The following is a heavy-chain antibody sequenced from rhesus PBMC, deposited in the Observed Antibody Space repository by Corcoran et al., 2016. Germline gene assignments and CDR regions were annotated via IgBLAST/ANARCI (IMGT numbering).Heavy chain of an antibody. Sequence: QVQLQESGPGLVKPSATLSLTCVVSGGSISDSYFWNWFRQPPGTGLEWIGYFYGSGGTTYYNPSLRSRVTMSTDTSKNQFSLNLNSVSAADTAVYYCARDVGAAGTNQFNVWGPGVLVTVSS. CDR2: FYGSGGTT. J-gene: IGHJ5-1*01. CDR3: ARDVGAAGTNQFNV. CDR1: GGSISDSYF. D-gene: IGHD6-31*01. V-gene: IGHV4-106*01.